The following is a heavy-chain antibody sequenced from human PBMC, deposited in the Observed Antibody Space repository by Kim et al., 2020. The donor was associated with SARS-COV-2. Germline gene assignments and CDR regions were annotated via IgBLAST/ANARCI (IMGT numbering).Heavy chain of an antibody. CDR3: TSMVRAAYDY. D-gene: IGHD3-10*01. J-gene: IGHJ4*02. Sequence: GGSLRLSCVASGFTFGDSWMAWVRQAPGKGLEWVANMNQDGSQRRYVDSVRGRFTISRDNAKNSVFLQMNSLRAEDSGVYCATSMVRAAYDYWGQGTLVTVSS. CDR1: GFTFGDSW. CDR2: MNQDGSQR. V-gene: IGHV3-7*03.